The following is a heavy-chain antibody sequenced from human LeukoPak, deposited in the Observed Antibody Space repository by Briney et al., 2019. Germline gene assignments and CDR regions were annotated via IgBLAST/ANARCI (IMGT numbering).Heavy chain of an antibody. Sequence: SETLSLTCTVSGGSISNYYWNWIRQPPWKGLELIGNIYYSGTTNYNPSLKSRVSMSVDTSKNQFSLKLSSVTAADTAVYYCARDRYYDILTGCFDPWGQGTLVTVSS. CDR3: ARDRYYDILTGCFDP. V-gene: IGHV4-59*01. CDR1: GGSISNYY. D-gene: IGHD3-9*01. CDR2: IYYSGTT. J-gene: IGHJ5*02.